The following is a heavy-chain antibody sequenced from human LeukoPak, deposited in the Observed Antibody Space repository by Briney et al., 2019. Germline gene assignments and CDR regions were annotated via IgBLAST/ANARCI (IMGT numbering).Heavy chain of an antibody. J-gene: IGHJ6*02. V-gene: IGHV4-59*08. CDR1: GGSISSYY. D-gene: IGHD4-17*01. CDR3: ARHGQDGDSYYYYGMDV. Sequence: ASETLSLTCTVSGGSISSYYWSWIRQPPGKGLEWLGYIYYSGSTNYNPSLKSRVTISVDTSKNQYSLKLSSVTAADTAVYYCARHGQDGDSYYYYGMDVWGQGTTVTVSS. CDR2: IYYSGST.